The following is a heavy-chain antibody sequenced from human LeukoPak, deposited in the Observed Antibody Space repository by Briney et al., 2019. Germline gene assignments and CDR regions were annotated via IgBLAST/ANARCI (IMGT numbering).Heavy chain of an antibody. D-gene: IGHD3-10*01. CDR2: ISYDGSNK. CDR3: ARDPQGSGNTFDY. J-gene: IGHJ4*02. Sequence: GGSLRLSCAASRFTFSNYAMHWVRQAPGKGLEWVAVISYDGSNKCYADSVKGRFTISRDNSKNTLYLQMNSLRAEDTAVYYCARDPQGSGNTFDYWGQGTLVTVSS. V-gene: IGHV3-30*04. CDR1: RFTFSNYA.